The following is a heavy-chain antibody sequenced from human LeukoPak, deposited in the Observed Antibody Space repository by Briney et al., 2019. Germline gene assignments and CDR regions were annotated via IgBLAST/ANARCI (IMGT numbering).Heavy chain of an antibody. Sequence: PSETLSPTCTVSGGSISTYYWSWIRQPPGKGLEWIGYIYYSGSTSYNPSLKSRVTISVDTSKNQFSLKVSSVTAADTAVYYCARLGPTVRTYYFDYWGQGALVTVSS. CDR1: GGSISTYY. V-gene: IGHV4-59*08. CDR3: ARLGPTVRTYYFDY. D-gene: IGHD3/OR15-3a*01. CDR2: IYYSGST. J-gene: IGHJ4*02.